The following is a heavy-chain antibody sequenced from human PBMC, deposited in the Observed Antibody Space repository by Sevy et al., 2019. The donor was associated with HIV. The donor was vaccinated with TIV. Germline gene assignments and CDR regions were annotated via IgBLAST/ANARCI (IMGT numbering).Heavy chain of an antibody. CDR1: GFTFSSYG. CDR2: IWYDGSNK. J-gene: IGHJ4*02. Sequence: GGSLRLSCAASGFTFSSYGMHWVRQAPGKGLEWVAVIWYDGSNKYYADSGKGRFTISRDNSKNTRYLQMNSLRAEDTAVYYCARGLRPYCSGGSCSYFDYWGQGTLVTVSS. D-gene: IGHD2-15*01. V-gene: IGHV3-33*01. CDR3: ARGLRPYCSGGSCSYFDY.